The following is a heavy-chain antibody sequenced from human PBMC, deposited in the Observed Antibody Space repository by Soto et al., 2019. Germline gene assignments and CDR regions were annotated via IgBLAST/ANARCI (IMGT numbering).Heavy chain of an antibody. Sequence: SETLSLTCTVSGVSISSSSYYWGWIRQPPGKGLEWIGSIYYSGSTYYNPSLKSRVTISVDTSKNQFSLKLSSVTAADTAVYYCARHTPAISISDHWGQGTLVTVSS. CDR2: IYYSGST. CDR3: ARHTPAISISDH. J-gene: IGHJ4*02. D-gene: IGHD2-15*01. CDR1: GVSISSSSYY. V-gene: IGHV4-39*01.